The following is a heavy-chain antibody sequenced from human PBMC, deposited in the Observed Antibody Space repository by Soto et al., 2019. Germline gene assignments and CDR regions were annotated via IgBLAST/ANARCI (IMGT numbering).Heavy chain of an antibody. CDR2: IIPIFGTA. J-gene: IGHJ5*02. CDR1: GGTFSSYA. V-gene: IGHV1-69*06. CDR3: ARDRVWFDP. Sequence: SVKVSCKASGGTFSSYAISWVRQAPGRGLEWMGGIIPIFGTANYTQKFQGRVTITADKSTSTAYMELSSLRSEDTAVHYCARDRVWFDPWGQGTLVTVSS.